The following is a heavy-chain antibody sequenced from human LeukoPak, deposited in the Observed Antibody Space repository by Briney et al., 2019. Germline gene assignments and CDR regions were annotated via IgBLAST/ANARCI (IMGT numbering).Heavy chain of an antibody. D-gene: IGHD4-17*01. CDR1: GVTFSSYS. J-gene: IGHJ4*02. V-gene: IGHV3-30*04. CDR3: AREGDFCDYSLQVDY. Sequence: GGSLRLSCAASGVTFSSYSRHWVRQAPGKGLEWVALISYDGSSKYYADSVKGRFIISRDNSKKWPYMQMNILVAEDTVVYDCAREGDFCDYSLQVDYSGQGALVT. CDR2: ISYDGSSK.